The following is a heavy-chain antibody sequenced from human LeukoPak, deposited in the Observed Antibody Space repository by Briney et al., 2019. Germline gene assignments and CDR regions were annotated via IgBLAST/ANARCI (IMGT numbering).Heavy chain of an antibody. Sequence: SETLSLTCTVSGGSISSYYWSWIRQPPGKGLEWIGYIYYSGSTNYNPSLKSRVTISVDTSKNQFSLKLSSVTAADTAAYYCARDNSYYYDSSIGAFDIWGQGTMVTVSS. CDR2: IYYSGST. V-gene: IGHV4-59*01. CDR1: GGSISSYY. CDR3: ARDNSYYYDSSIGAFDI. D-gene: IGHD3-22*01. J-gene: IGHJ3*02.